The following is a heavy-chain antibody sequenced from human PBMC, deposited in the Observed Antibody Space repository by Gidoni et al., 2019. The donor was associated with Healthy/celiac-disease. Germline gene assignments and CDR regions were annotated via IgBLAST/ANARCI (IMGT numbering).Heavy chain of an antibody. CDR2: IYWNDDK. Sequence: QITLKESGPTLVKPTQTLTLTCTFSGFSLSTSGVGVGWIRQPPGKALEWLALIYWNDDKRYSPSLKSRLTITKDTSKNQVVLTMTNMDPVDTATYYCARQSSLYYGSGTNPLADYWGQGTLVTVSS. CDR3: ARQSSLYYGSGTNPLADY. CDR1: GFSLSTSGVG. D-gene: IGHD3-10*01. V-gene: IGHV2-5*01. J-gene: IGHJ4*02.